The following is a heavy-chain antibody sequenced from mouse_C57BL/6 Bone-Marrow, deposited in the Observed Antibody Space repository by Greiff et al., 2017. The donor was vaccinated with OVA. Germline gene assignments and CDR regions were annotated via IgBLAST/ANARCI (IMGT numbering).Heavy chain of an antibody. CDR1: GFTFSDYY. D-gene: IGHD3-2*02. CDR3: ARQKDSSGPFDY. CDR2: ISNGGGST. V-gene: IGHV5-12*01. J-gene: IGHJ2*01. Sequence: EVQLVESGGGLVQPGGSLKLSCAASGFTFSDYYMYWVRQTPEKRLEWVAYISNGGGSTYYPDTVKGRFTISRDNAKNTLYLQMSRLKSEDTAMYYCARQKDSSGPFDYWGQGTTLTVSS.